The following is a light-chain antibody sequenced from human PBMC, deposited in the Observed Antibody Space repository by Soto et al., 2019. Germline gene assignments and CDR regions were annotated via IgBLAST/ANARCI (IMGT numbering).Light chain of an antibody. V-gene: IGKV1-27*01. CDR1: QGIRNF. CDR3: QKYSSVPV. CDR2: AAS. J-gene: IGKJ3*01. Sequence: DIPMTQSPTSLSASVGDRVTITCRASQGIRNFVAWYQQKPGKAPKLLIYAASTLQSGVTSRFSGSGSGTDFSLTINSLQPEDVATYFCQKYSSVPVFGPGTKVEIK.